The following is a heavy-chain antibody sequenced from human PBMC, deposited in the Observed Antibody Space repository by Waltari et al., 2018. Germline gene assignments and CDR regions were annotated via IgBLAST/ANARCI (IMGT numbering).Heavy chain of an antibody. CDR1: GFTFSNYA. J-gene: IGHJ5*02. CDR2: INSGGDST. Sequence: EVQVLESGGGLAQPGGSLRLSCAASGFTFSNYAMRWVGQAPGKGVGGGSGINSGGDSTAYVDSVKGRFTISRDNSKNTSYLQMNSLRVEDTALYYCARGINESFEPWGQGTLVTVSS. V-gene: IGHV3-23*01. D-gene: IGHD1-1*01. CDR3: ARGINESFEP.